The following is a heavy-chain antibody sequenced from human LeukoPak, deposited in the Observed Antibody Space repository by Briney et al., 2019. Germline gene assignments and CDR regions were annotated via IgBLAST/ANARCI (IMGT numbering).Heavy chain of an antibody. CDR2: ISSGSSTI. V-gene: IGHV3-48*04. CDR3: ARNFGY. CDR1: GFTFSSYI. J-gene: IGHJ4*02. Sequence: GGSLRLSCAASGFTFSSYIMNGVRQAPGKGLEWVSYISSGSSTIYYTDSVKGRFTISRDDAKNSLYLQMNSLKAEDTAVYYCARNFGYRGQGTLVTVSS.